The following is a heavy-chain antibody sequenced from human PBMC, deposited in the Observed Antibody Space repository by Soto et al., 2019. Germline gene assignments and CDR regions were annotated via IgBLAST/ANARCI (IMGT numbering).Heavy chain of an antibody. CDR2: INPNGGYT. Sequence: QVQLVQSGAEVKKPGASVKVSCKTSGYDFFKYNMHWVRQAPGQGLEWMGVINPNGGYTRHAQKFQDRVIMTRDTSSKIVYMELSGLTSADTAMYYCTRADSDVVILPDVRPLFDLWGQGALVTVSS. D-gene: IGHD2-21*02. CDR3: TRADSDVVILPDVRPLFDL. J-gene: IGHJ4*02. CDR1: GYDFFKYN. V-gene: IGHV1-46*01.